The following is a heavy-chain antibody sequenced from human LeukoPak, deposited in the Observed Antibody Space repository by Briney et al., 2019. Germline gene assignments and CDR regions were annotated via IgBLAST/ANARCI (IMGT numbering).Heavy chain of an antibody. CDR1: GFTFSSYW. J-gene: IGHJ4*02. CDR3: AKDQDYFDY. V-gene: IGHV3-30*18. CDR2: ISYDGSNK. Sequence: GGSLRLSCAASGFTFSSYWMSWVSQAPGKGLEWVAVISYDGSNKYYADSVKGRFTISRDNSKNTLYLQMNSLRAEDTAVYYCAKDQDYFDYWGQGTLVTVSS.